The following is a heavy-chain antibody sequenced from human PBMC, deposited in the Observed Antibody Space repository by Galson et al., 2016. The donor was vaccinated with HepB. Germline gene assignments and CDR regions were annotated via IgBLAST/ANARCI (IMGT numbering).Heavy chain of an antibody. CDR1: GDTFSRYG. J-gene: IGHJ4*02. CDR3: ARVRVDYFDY. D-gene: IGHD5-12*01. V-gene: IGHV1-69*06. Sequence: SVKVSCKASGDTFSRYGIGWVRQAPGRGLEGMGGIIPFFGTANYAQNFEDRVTINADKSTSTAYMELSSLRYEDTAVYYCARVRVDYFDYWGQGTLDTVSS. CDR2: IIPFFGTA.